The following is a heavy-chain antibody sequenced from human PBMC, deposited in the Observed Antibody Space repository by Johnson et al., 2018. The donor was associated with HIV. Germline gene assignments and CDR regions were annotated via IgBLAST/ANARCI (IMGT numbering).Heavy chain of an antibody. J-gene: IGHJ3*02. Sequence: QVQLVESGGGVVQPERSLRLSCAASEFSFSTYAMRWVRQAPGKGLEGVAVISYDGSNKYYADSVKGRFTISRDNSKNTLYLQMNSLRAEDTALYYCAKEGAAVIHFDIWCQGTMVTVSS. CDR1: EFSFSTYA. CDR2: ISYDGSNK. CDR3: AKEGAAVIHFDI. D-gene: IGHD6-13*01. V-gene: IGHV3-30*04.